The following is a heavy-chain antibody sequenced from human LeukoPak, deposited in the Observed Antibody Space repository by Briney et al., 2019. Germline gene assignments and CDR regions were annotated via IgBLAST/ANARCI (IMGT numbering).Heavy chain of an antibody. CDR3: TTDRDPYSSSWRPTDY. D-gene: IGHD6-13*01. J-gene: IGHJ4*02. Sequence: GGSLRLSCAASGFTFSSYGMHWVRQAPGKGLEWVAVISYDGSNKYYADSVKGRFTISRDNSKNTLYLQMNSLKTEDTAVYYCTTDRDPYSSSWRPTDYWGQGTLVTVSS. V-gene: IGHV3-30*03. CDR1: GFTFSSYG. CDR2: ISYDGSNK.